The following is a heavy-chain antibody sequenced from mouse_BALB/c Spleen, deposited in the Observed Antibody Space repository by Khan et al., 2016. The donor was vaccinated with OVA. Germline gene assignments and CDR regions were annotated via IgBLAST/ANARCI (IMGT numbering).Heavy chain of an antibody. Sequence: QVHVKQSGPELVKPGASVRISCKASGYTFTSYYIHWVKQRPGQGLEWIGWIYPGNVNTGYNEKFKGKATLTADKSSSTAYMQLSSLTSEDSAVYFCARWGGNYPSYAMDYWGQGTSVTVSS. CDR3: ARWGGNYPSYAMDY. J-gene: IGHJ4*01. CDR2: IYPGNVNT. CDR1: GYTFTSYY. D-gene: IGHD2-1*01. V-gene: IGHV1S56*01.